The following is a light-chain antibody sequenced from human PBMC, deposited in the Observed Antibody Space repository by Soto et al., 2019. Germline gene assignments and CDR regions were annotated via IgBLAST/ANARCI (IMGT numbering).Light chain of an antibody. CDR1: QSVSSN. CDR3: QQYNNCPLT. Sequence: EIVMTQSPATLSVSPGERATLSCRASQSVSSNLAWYQQQPGQAPRLLIYGASTRATGFPARFSGSGSGTEFTLTISSLQSEDFAVYYCQQYNNCPLTFGGGTKVEIK. V-gene: IGKV3-15*01. J-gene: IGKJ4*01. CDR2: GAS.